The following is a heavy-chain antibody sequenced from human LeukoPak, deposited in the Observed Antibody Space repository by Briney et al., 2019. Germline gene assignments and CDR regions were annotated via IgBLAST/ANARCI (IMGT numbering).Heavy chain of an antibody. V-gene: IGHV1-46*01. Sequence: ASVTVSCKASGYTFTSYYMHWVRQAPGQGLEWMGIINPSGGSTSYARKFQGRVTMTRDTSTSTVYMELSSLRSEDTAVYYCARGRDIVVVPASFDYWGQGTLVTVSS. J-gene: IGHJ4*02. CDR1: GYTFTSYY. CDR2: INPSGGST. CDR3: ARGRDIVVVPASFDY. D-gene: IGHD2-2*01.